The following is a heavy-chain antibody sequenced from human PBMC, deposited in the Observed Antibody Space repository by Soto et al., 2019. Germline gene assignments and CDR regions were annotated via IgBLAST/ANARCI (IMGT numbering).Heavy chain of an antibody. CDR1: GFTFSTYA. CDR3: AKLAAAGTAFDI. D-gene: IGHD6-13*01. J-gene: IGHJ3*02. CDR2: TSYDGSNK. Sequence: PGGSLRLSCAASGFTFSTYAMHWVRQAPGRGLEWVAVTSYDGSNKYYADSVKGQVTISRDNSKNTLYLQMNSLRAEDTAVYYCAKLAAAGTAFDIWGQGTMVTVSS. V-gene: IGHV3-30-3*02.